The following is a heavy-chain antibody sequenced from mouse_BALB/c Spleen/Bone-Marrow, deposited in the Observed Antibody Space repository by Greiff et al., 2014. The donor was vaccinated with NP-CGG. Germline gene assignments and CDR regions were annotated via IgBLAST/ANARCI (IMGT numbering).Heavy chain of an antibody. Sequence: VKLQESGAELVRPGSSVKISCKASGYAFSSYWMNWVKQRPGQGLEWIGQIYPGDGDTNYNGNFKDKATLTVDRSSSTAFMQLSSLTFEDSAVYFCARWYRDPHFAMDYWGPGTSVTVSS. J-gene: IGHJ4*01. CDR3: ARWYRDPHFAMDY. D-gene: IGHD2-14*01. V-gene: IGHV1-80*01. CDR2: IYPGDGDT. CDR1: GYAFSSYW.